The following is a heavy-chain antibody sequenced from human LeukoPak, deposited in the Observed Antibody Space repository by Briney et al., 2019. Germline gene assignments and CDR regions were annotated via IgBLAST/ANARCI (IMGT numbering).Heavy chain of an antibody. D-gene: IGHD3-10*01. Sequence: SETLSLTCTVSGGSISSSSYYWGWIRQPPGKGLEWIGNIYYSGSTYYNPSLKSRVTISVDTSKNQFSLKLSSATAADTAVYYCARQDYGSGIGKAPFPYWGQGTLVTVSS. CDR1: GGSISSSSYY. V-gene: IGHV4-39*01. J-gene: IGHJ4*02. CDR2: IYYSGST. CDR3: ARQDYGSGIGKAPFPY.